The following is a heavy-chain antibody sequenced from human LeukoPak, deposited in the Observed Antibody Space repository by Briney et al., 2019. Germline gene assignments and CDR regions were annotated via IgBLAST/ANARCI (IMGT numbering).Heavy chain of an antibody. CDR2: INPSGGST. J-gene: IGHJ4*02. D-gene: IGHD4-17*01. Sequence: GGSVKVSCKASGYTFTSYGISWVRQAPGQGLEWMGIINPSGGSTSYAQKFQGRVTMTRDMSTSTVYMELSSLRSEDTAVYYCARSKIDYGDYVGRRQDFDYWGQGTLVTVSS. CDR3: ARSKIDYGDYVGRRQDFDY. V-gene: IGHV1-46*01. CDR1: GYTFTSYG.